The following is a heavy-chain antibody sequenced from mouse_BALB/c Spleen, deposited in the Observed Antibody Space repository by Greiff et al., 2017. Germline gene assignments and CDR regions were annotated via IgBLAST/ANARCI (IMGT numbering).Heavy chain of an antibody. V-gene: IGHV5-12-2*01. J-gene: IGHJ3*01. CDR3: ARQREFAY. CDR2: ISNGGGST. Sequence: EVQLQESGGGLVQPGGSLKLSCAASGFTFSSYTMSWVRQTPEKRLEWVAYISNGGGSTYYPDTVKGRFTISRDNAKNTLYLQMSSLKSEDTAMYYCARQREFAYWGQGTLVTVSA. CDR1: GFTFSSYT.